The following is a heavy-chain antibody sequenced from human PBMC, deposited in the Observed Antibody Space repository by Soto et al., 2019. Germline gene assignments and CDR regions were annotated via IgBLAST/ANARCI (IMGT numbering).Heavy chain of an antibody. CDR3: VRGACGGLFDP. D-gene: IGHD2-21*01. CDR1: GLTFGDSY. J-gene: IGHJ5*02. Sequence: GGSLRLCCAGSGLTFGDSYMGWSGQAPVKGREWLSYISPGSTYPASADSVKGRFTISRANARRSLFLQMTSLTAEDTAMYYCVRGACGGLFDPWGQGTMVTVSS. V-gene: IGHV3-11*06. CDR2: ISPGSTYP.